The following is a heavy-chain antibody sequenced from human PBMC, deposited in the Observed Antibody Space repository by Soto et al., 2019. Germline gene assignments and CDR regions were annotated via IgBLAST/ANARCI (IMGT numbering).Heavy chain of an antibody. CDR2: IYYSGST. V-gene: IGHV4-30-4*01. CDR1: GGSISSGDYY. Sequence: QVQLQESGPGLVKPSQTLSHTCTVSGGSISSGDYYWSWIRQPPGKGLEWIGYIYYSGSTYYNPSRKSRVTISVDMSKNQFSLKLSSVTAADTAVYYCARGEVDTAMVSDYYYGTDVWGQGTTVTVSS. CDR3: ARGEVDTAMVSDYYYGTDV. D-gene: IGHD5-18*01. J-gene: IGHJ6*02.